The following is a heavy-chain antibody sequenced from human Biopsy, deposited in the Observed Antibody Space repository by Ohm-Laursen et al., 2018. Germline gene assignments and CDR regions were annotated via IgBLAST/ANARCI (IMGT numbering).Heavy chain of an antibody. D-gene: IGHD4-23*01. CDR2: TSHTGYT. CDR3: ARGSNEYGGLYFPH. V-gene: IGHV4-59*11. CDR1: GGSFTGHY. Sequence: TLSLTCTASGGSFTGHYWTWIRQPPGKGLEWIWHTSHTGYTSYKSSLKSRVTISLDTSRKHFSLRLTSSAAADTAVYYCARGSNEYGGLYFPHWGQGTLVTVSS. J-gene: IGHJ1*01.